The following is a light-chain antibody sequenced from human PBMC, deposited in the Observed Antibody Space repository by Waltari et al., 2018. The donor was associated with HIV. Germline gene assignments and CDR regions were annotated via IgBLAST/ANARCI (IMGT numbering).Light chain of an antibody. CDR2: HNN. CDR3: AAWDDSLNGQGV. V-gene: IGLV1-44*01. CDR1: SSNIGSNT. J-gene: IGLJ2*01. Sequence: QSVLTQPPSASGPPGQRVTISCSGSSSNIGSNTVHWYQHLPGTAPKLLIYHNNQRPSGVPDRFSGSKSGTSASLAISGLQSEDEADYYCAAWDDSLNGQGVFGGGTKLTVL.